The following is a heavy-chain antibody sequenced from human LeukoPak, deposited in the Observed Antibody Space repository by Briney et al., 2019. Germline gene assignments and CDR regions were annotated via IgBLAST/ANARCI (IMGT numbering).Heavy chain of an antibody. CDR1: GFTFSSYS. CDR2: ISSSSSTI. CDR3: ARDSVYYYYYMDV. D-gene: IGHD3-10*01. Sequence: PGGSLRLSCAASGFTFSSYSMNWVRQAPGKGLEWVSYISSSSSTIYYADSVKGRFTISRDNAKNSLYLQMNSLRAEDTAVYYCARDSVYYYYYMDVWAKGPRSPSP. J-gene: IGHJ6*03. V-gene: IGHV3-48*04.